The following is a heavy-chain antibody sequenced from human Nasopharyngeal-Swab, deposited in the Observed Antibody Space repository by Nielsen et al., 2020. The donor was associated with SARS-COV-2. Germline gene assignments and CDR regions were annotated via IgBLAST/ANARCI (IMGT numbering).Heavy chain of an antibody. D-gene: IGHD5-24*01. Sequence: SETLSLTCSVSGGSFNGFYWNWIRQPPGKGLEWIGEINPNERTNYNPSLKSRVTMSVDTSTNQVSLKLNSLTATDTAVYYCARAGRVGDAYTGLDVWGQGTTVTVSS. J-gene: IGHJ6*02. CDR1: GGSFNGFY. CDR3: ARAGRVGDAYTGLDV. V-gene: IGHV4-34*01. CDR2: INPNERT.